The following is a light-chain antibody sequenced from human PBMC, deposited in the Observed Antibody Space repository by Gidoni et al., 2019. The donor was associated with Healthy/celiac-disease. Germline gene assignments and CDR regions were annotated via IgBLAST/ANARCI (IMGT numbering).Light chain of an antibody. Sequence: QSVLTQPPSVSGAPGQRVTISCTGSSSNIGAGYDVLWYQQLPGTAPKLLIYGNSNRPSGVPDRFSGSKSGTSASLAITGLQAEDEADYYCQSYDSSLSGYVFGTGTKVSVL. J-gene: IGLJ1*01. CDR1: SSNIGAGYD. CDR3: QSYDSSLSGYV. V-gene: IGLV1-40*01. CDR2: GNS.